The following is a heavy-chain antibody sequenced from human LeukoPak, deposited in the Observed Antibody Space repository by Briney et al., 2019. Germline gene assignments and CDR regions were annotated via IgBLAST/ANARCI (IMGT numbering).Heavy chain of an antibody. J-gene: IGHJ4*02. V-gene: IGHV1-2*02. CDR3: ARDLGTPATDAEYYFDY. Sequence: ASVKVSCKASGYIFPDYCLHWVRQAPGQGLEWMGWINPNSGGTRYAQKFQGRVTLTRDTSTSTAYMELSSLRSDDTAVYFCARDLGTPATDAEYYFDYWGQGTQVTVSS. CDR1: GYIFPDYC. D-gene: IGHD6-13*01. CDR2: INPNSGGT.